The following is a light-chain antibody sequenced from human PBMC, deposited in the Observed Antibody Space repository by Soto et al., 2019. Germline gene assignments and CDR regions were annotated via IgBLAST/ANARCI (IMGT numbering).Light chain of an antibody. J-gene: IGKJ2*01. CDR3: QQYNGFSYT. V-gene: IGKV1-5*01. CDR1: ESISTW. Sequence: DIQMTQSPSTLSASVGDRVTITCRASESISTWLAWYQQKPGKSPKLLIYGASNWERGVPSRFSGGGSGTEFTRTISRLQPDDLAAYYCQQYNGFSYTFGPGTKLEIK. CDR2: GAS.